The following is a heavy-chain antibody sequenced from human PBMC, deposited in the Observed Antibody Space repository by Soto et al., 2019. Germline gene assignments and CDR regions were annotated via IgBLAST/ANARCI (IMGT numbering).Heavy chain of an antibody. Sequence: QVQLVQSGAEVKKPGASVKVSCKASGYTFTSYGISWVRQAPGQGLEWMGWISAYNGNTNYAQKLQGRVTMTTDTPTSTAYMELRSLRSDDTAVYYCARVADGITMIVVVGAFDIWGQGTMVTVSS. CDR2: ISAYNGNT. CDR3: ARVADGITMIVVVGAFDI. CDR1: GYTFTSYG. D-gene: IGHD3-22*01. J-gene: IGHJ3*02. V-gene: IGHV1-18*04.